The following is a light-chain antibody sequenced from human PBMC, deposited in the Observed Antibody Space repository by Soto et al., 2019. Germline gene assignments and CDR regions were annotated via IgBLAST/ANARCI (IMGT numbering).Light chain of an antibody. CDR2: AAS. CDR1: QGIRSA. V-gene: IGKV1-39*01. Sequence: IQVTQSPSSLSASVGDRVTITCRTSQGIRSALGWYQQKPGKVPKLLIYAASTLQSGVPSRFSGSGSGRDFTLTISSLQPEDFATYYCQQSYSTPRTFGQGTKVDIK. CDR3: QQSYSTPRT. J-gene: IGKJ1*01.